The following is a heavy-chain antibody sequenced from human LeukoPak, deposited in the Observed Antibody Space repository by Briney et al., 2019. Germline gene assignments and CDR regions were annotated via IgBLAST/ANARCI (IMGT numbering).Heavy chain of an antibody. CDR3: ARHSGSYYDP. CDR2: ISGSGGST. J-gene: IGHJ5*02. CDR1: GFIFSSYA. V-gene: IGHV3-23*01. Sequence: GGSLRLSCAASGFIFSSYAMSWVRQAPGKGLEWVSGISGSGGSTHYADSVKGRFPISRDNSKNTLYLQMNSLRAEDTAVYYCARHSGSYYDPWGQGTLVTVSS. D-gene: IGHD3-10*01.